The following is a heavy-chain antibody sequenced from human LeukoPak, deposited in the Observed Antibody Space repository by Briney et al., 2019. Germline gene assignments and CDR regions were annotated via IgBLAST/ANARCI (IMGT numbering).Heavy chain of an antibody. CDR3: ARVPHCSSWTYYFDY. CDR2: IVPILGTA. J-gene: IGHJ4*02. Sequence: GASVNVSFKASLGTFSTYAISWVGQAPAQGVDWVGRIVPILGTANYAQNFQGRVTITADRSTTTVYMELSSLRAADTAVYYCARVPHCSSWTYYFDYWGQGTLVIVSS. V-gene: IGHV1-69*04. CDR1: LGTFSTYA. D-gene: IGHD6-13*01.